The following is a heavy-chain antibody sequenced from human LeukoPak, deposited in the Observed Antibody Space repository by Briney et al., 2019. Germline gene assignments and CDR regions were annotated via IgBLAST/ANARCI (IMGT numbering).Heavy chain of an antibody. D-gene: IGHD3-10*01. J-gene: IGHJ4*02. CDR1: GFTVSSNY. V-gene: IGHV3-66*01. CDR3: ASLLVRGVRVY. CDR2: IYSGGST. Sequence: PGGSLRLSYAASGFTVSSNYMSWVRQAPGKGLEWVSVIYSGGSTYYADSVKGRFTISRDNSKNTLYLQMNSLRAEDTAVYYCASLLVRGVRVYWGQGTLVTVSS.